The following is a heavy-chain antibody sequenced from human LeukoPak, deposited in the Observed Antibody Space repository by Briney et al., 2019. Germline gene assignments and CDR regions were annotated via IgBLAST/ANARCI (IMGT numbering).Heavy chain of an antibody. D-gene: IGHD2-2*01. Sequence: GGSLRLSCAASGFTFSSYGMHWVRQAPGKGLEWVAVISYDGGNKYYADSVKGRFTISRDNSKNTLYLQMNSLRAEDTAVYYCASHEDIVVVPAAKRANWFDPWGQGTLVTVSS. CDR2: ISYDGGNK. V-gene: IGHV3-30*03. J-gene: IGHJ5*02. CDR3: ASHEDIVVVPAAKRANWFDP. CDR1: GFTFSSYG.